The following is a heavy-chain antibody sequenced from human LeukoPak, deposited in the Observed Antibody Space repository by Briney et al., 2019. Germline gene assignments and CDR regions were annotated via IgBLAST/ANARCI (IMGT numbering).Heavy chain of an antibody. CDR1: GFTFSSYS. CDR3: ASRGNYRFHH. J-gene: IGHJ1*01. CDR2: VSNGYTI. D-gene: IGHD3-10*01. Sequence: GGSLRLSCAASGFTFSSYSMNWVRQAPGKGLEWISFVSNGYTIHYADSVKGRFTISRDNAKNSVHLQMNSLRTEDTAVYYCASRGNYRFHHWGQGTLVTVSS. V-gene: IGHV3-48*01.